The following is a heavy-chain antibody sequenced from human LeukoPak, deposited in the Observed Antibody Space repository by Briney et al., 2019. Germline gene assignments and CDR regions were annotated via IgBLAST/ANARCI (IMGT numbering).Heavy chain of an antibody. Sequence: GGSLRLSCAASGFTFSSYWMHWARQAPGKGLVWVSRINSDGSSTSYADSVKGRFTISRDNAKNTLYLQMNSLRAEDTAVYYCARDSSGGSLDYWGQGTLVTVSS. CDR1: GFTFSSYW. CDR2: INSDGSST. V-gene: IGHV3-74*01. J-gene: IGHJ4*02. CDR3: ARDSSGGSLDY. D-gene: IGHD2-15*01.